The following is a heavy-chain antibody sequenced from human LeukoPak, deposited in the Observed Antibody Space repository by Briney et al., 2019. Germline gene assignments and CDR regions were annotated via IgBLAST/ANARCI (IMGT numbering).Heavy chain of an antibody. CDR1: GFTFSSFW. CDR3: ARVRMGDDFNPFDY. D-gene: IGHD3-16*01. J-gene: IGHJ4*02. CDR2: IKSDGSET. V-gene: IGHV3-74*01. Sequence: PGGSLRLSCAASGFTFSSFWIYWVRHAPGKGLVWVSRIKSDGSETLYADSVKGRFTISRDNAKNPLYLQMNSLRAEDTAVYYCARVRMGDDFNPFDYWGQGTLVTVSS.